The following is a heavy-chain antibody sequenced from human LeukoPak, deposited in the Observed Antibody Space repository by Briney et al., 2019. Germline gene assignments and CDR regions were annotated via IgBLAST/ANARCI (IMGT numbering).Heavy chain of an antibody. J-gene: IGHJ4*02. CDR2: INHSGST. CDR3: ARVENGYTSGFVDY. V-gene: IGHV4-34*01. CDR1: GGSFSGYY. Sequence: SETLSLTCAAYGGSFSGYYWSWIRQPPGKGLEWIGEINHSGSTNYNPSLKSRVTISVDTSKNQFSLKLSSVTAADTAVYYCARVENGYTSGFVDYWGQGTLVTVSS. D-gene: IGHD5-24*01.